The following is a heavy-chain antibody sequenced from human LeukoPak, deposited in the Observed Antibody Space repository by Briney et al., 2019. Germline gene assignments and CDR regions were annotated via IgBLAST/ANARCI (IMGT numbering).Heavy chain of an antibody. D-gene: IGHD3-10*01. Sequence: GGSLRLSCAASGFTFSRYAMSLVRQAPGKGLEWVKGLFTISRDNSKNTLYLQMNSLRAEDTAVYYCAKRMIRGVNRDAFDLWGQGTMVTVSS. J-gene: IGHJ3*01. CDR3: AKRMIRGVNRDAFDL. V-gene: IGHV3-23*01. CDR1: GFTFSRYA.